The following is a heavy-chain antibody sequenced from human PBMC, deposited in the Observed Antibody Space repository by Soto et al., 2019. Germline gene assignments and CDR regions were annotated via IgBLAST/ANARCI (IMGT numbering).Heavy chain of an antibody. V-gene: IGHV4-31*03. Sequence: QVQLQESGPGLVKPSQTLSLTCTVSGGSISSGGYYWSWIRQHPGKGLEWIGYIYYSGSTYYNPSPKSRVNISRKTSKKQFSLKLGSVAAADTGGDYCAEEKGKKLWSEWGQGTPVTVSS. CDR2: IYYSGST. D-gene: IGHD3-16*01. CDR1: GGSISSGGYY. CDR3: AEEKGKKLWSE. J-gene: IGHJ4*02.